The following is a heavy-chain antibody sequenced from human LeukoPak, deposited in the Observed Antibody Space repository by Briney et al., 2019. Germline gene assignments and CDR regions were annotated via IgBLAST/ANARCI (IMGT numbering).Heavy chain of an antibody. CDR2: INPNSGGT. CDR1: GYTFTGYY. D-gene: IGHD3-22*01. Sequence: GASVKVSCKASGYTFTGYYMHWVRQAPGQGLEWMGWINPNSGGTNYAQKFQGRVTMTRDTSISTAYMELSRLRSDNTAVYYCASGPNHYDSSGYYNDYWAQRTLVTVSS. CDR3: ASGPNHYDSSGYYNDY. V-gene: IGHV1-2*02. J-gene: IGHJ4*02.